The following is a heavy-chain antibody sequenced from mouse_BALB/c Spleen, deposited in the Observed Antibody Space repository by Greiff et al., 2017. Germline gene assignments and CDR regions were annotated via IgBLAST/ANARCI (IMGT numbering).Heavy chain of an antibody. J-gene: IGHJ3*01. CDR3: ARDGYRTGFAY. D-gene: IGHD2-14*01. CDR2: ISYDGSN. V-gene: IGHV3-6*02. CDR1: GYSITSGYY. Sequence: EVQLQESGPGLVKPSQSLSLTCSVTGYSITSGYYWNWIRQFPGNKLEWMGYISYDGSNNYNPSLKNRISITRDTSKNQFFLKLNSVTTEDTATYYCARDGYRTGFAYWGQGTLVTVSA.